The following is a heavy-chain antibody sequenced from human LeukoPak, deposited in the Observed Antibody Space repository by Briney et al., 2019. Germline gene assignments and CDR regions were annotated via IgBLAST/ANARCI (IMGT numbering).Heavy chain of an antibody. Sequence: PSGTLSLTCRVSGGYIDSVYWNWIRQPPGKGLEWIGYIDNSGSTKYNPSLQSRITMSVDTSKNQFSLKLSSVTAADTAVYYCARERGYCSSTSCLYYYYYMDVWGKGTTVTVSS. V-gene: IGHV4-59*01. CDR2: IDNSGST. CDR1: GGYIDSVY. CDR3: ARERGYCSSTSCLYYYYYMDV. J-gene: IGHJ6*03. D-gene: IGHD2-2*01.